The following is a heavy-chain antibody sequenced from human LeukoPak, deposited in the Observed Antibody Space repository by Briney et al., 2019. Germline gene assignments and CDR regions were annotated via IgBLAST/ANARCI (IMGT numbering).Heavy chain of an antibody. CDR3: ARAGLSELFDY. CDR2: IYHSGST. D-gene: IGHD3-16*02. V-gene: IGHV4-30-2*01. Sequence: PSETLSLTCAVSGGSISSGGYSWSWIRQPPGKGLEWIGYIYHSGSTYYNPSLKSRVTISVDTSKNQFSLKLSSVTAADTAVYYCARAGLSELFDYWGQGTLVTVSS. CDR1: GGSISSGGYS. J-gene: IGHJ4*02.